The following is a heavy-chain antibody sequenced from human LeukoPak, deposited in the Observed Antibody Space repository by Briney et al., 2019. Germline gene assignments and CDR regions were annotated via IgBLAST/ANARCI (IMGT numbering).Heavy chain of an antibody. CDR3: ATEMATIGKPIDY. D-gene: IGHD5-24*01. CDR2: IYHSGST. V-gene: IGHV4-4*02. CDR1: GGSISSSNW. Sequence: SETLSLTCAVSGGSISSSNWWSWVRQPPGKGLEWIGEIYHSGSTNYNPSLKSRVTISVDTSKNQFSLKLSSVTAADTAVYYCATEMATIGKPIDYWGQGTLVTVSS. J-gene: IGHJ4*02.